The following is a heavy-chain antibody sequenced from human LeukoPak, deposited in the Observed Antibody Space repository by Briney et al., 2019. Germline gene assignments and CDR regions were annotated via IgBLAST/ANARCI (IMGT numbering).Heavy chain of an antibody. V-gene: IGHV3-30*02. CDR1: GSTFHSYG. CDR2: IRYDGNNT. Sequence: GGSLRLSCAASGSTFHSYGVHWVRQAPGKGLEWVAFIRYDGNNTDYADSVKGRFTISRGNSKNTVYLQMNSLRADDTAIYYCARDSGGDDYFDFWGQGTLVTVSS. CDR3: ARDSGGDDYFDF. J-gene: IGHJ4*02. D-gene: IGHD2-21*01.